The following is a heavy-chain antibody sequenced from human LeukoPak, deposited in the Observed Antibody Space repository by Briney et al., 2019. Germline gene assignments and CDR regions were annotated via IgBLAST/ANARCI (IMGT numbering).Heavy chain of an antibody. J-gene: IGHJ4*02. Sequence: GTFXXXASSWVRQAPGQGREWMGKIIPILCIANYAQKFQGRVTITADKSTSTAYMELSSLRSEDTAVYYCARYLGTDPADYSGQGTLVTVSS. CDR1: GTFXXXA. CDR3: ARYLGTDPADY. CDR2: IIPILCIA. D-gene: IGHD2-8*02. V-gene: IGHV1-69*04.